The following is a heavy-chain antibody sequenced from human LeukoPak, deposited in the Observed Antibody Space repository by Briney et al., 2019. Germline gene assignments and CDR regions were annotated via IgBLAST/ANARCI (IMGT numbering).Heavy chain of an antibody. CDR3: ARINTIMATFDY. D-gene: IGHD5-24*01. V-gene: IGHV4-38-2*02. CDR2: ISHSGST. Sequence: SETLSLTCTVSGYFINSNYYWGWIRQPPRKGLEWIATISHSGSTYYNPSLKSRVTISVETSKNQFSLKLSSVTAADTAVYYCARINTIMATFDYWGQGTLVTVSS. CDR1: GYFINSNYY. J-gene: IGHJ4*02.